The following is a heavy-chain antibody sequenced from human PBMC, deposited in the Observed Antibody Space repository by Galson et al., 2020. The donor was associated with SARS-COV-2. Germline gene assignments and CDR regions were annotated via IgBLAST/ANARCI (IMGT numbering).Heavy chain of an antibody. CDR3: ARGRLGVVPSPVLGLGTYCSFYYMVV. CDR2: INNGGNT. CDR1: GESFKGYS. V-gene: IGHV4-34*01. D-gene: IGHD3-10*01. J-gene: IGHJ6*03. Sequence: SETLSLTCAVYGESFKGYSWTWIRQLQRKRLECTGEINNGGNTNYSPSPRGRVTVSVDSPQSQFSLNLRSVTAADTALYYCARGRLGVVPSPVLGLGTYCSFYYMVVWDKGTTVTVS.